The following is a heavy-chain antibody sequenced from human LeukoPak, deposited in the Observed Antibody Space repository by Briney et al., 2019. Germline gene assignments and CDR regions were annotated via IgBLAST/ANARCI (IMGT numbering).Heavy chain of an antibody. J-gene: IGHJ4*02. CDR1: GFTFSNE. CDR3: ARDLRGDGYDKY. D-gene: IGHD5-24*01. V-gene: IGHV3-48*03. Sequence: PGGSLRLSCAASGFTFSNEMNWVRQAPGKGLEWLSYISGSGSSIDYADSVKGRFTISRDNAKKSLYLQMSSLRAEDTAAYYCARDLRGDGYDKYWGQGTLVTVSS. CDR2: ISGSGSSI.